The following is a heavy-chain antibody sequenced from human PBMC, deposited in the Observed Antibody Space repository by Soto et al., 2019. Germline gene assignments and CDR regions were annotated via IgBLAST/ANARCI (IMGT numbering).Heavy chain of an antibody. D-gene: IGHD1-26*01. CDR3: NTYGVGATNSWFDP. J-gene: IGHJ5*01. V-gene: IGHV3-15*01. CDR2: IKSKSDDGTT. Sequence: GGSLRLSCAGSGFIFSNVWMNWVRRAPGKGLEWVGHIKSKSDDGTTDYAAPVKGRFTISRDDSKNTLYLEMNSLQSEDTALYYCNTYGVGATNSWFDPWGQGTLVTVSP. CDR1: GFIFSNVW.